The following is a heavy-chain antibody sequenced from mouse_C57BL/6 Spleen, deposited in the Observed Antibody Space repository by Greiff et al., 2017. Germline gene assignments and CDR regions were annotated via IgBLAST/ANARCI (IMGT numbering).Heavy chain of an antibody. CDR1: GYTFTSYW. D-gene: IGHD1-1*01. Sequence: VQLQQSGTVLARPGASVKMSCKTSGYTFTSYWMHWVKQRPGQGLEWIGAIYPGNSDTSYNQKFKGKAKLTAVTSASTAYMELSSLTNEDSAVYYCTRYYGSSYVWCAYWGQGTLVTVSA. J-gene: IGHJ3*01. CDR3: TRYYGSSYVWCAY. CDR2: IYPGNSDT. V-gene: IGHV1-5*01.